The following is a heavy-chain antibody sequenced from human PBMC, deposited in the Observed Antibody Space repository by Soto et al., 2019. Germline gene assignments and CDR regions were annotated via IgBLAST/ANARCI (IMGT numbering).Heavy chain of an antibody. J-gene: IGHJ5*02. V-gene: IGHV1-8*02. CDR1: GYTFINYD. CDR3: VRMASAGTLNWFVP. D-gene: IGHD6-13*01. CDR2: MNPRSGKT. Sequence: QVPLVQSGAEVKEPGASVRVSCKDSGYTFINYDISWVRQATGQGLEWMGWMNPRSGKTGYANKFHGRVTMTRDASTSTAHLGLSSLTYEDTAVYYFVRMASAGTLNWFVPWGQGTLVTVST.